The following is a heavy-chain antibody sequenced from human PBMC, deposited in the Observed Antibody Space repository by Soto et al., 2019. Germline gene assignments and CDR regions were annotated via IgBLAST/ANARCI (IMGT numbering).Heavy chain of an antibody. CDR2: IKTKTNGATT. CDR3: TTTSIGLYFDH. Sequence: QLLESGGGLVKPGGSLRLSCTASGFSFSNAWMSWVRQAPGKGLEWVGRIKTKTNGATTDYAAPVQGRFSISRDDSKNTLFLQMDSLQTEYTAVYYCTTTSIGLYFDHWGQGTLVTVSS. CDR1: GFSFSNAW. V-gene: IGHV3-15*01. J-gene: IGHJ4*02. D-gene: IGHD3-3*01.